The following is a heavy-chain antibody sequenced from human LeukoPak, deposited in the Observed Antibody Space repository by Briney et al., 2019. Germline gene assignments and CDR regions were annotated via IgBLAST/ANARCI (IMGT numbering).Heavy chain of an antibody. CDR2: IIPIFGTA. Sequence: SVKVSCKASGGTFSSYAISWVRQAPGQGLEWMGGIIPIFGTANYAQKFQGRVTITADESTSTAYMELSSLRSEDTAVYYCARARVGATTGYYYGMDVWGQGTTVTVSS. CDR3: ARARVGATTGYYYGMDV. J-gene: IGHJ6*02. CDR1: GGTFSSYA. D-gene: IGHD1-26*01. V-gene: IGHV1-69*13.